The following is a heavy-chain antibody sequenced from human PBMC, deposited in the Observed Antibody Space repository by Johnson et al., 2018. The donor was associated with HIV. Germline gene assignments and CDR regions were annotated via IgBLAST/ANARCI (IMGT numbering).Heavy chain of an antibody. Sequence: VQLVESGGGLVQPGGSLRLSCAASGFTFSSYAMSWVRQAPGKGLEWVSPISGSGGSTYYADYVKGRFTISRDNAKNTLYLKMNSLRAEDTAVYYCAREGPSERAGFDIWGQGTMVTFSS. CDR1: GFTFSSYA. CDR3: AREGPSERAGFDI. J-gene: IGHJ3*02. CDR2: ISGSGGST. V-gene: IGHV3-23*04.